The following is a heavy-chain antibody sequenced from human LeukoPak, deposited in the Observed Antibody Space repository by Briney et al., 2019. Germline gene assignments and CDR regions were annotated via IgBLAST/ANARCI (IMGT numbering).Heavy chain of an antibody. CDR1: GYSISSGYY. Sequence: PSETLSLTCTVSGYSISSGYYWGWVRQPPGKGLEWIGSIYHSGSTYYNPSLKSRVTISVDRSKNQFSLKLSSVTAADTAVYYCARHLAVAEFDYWGQGTLVTVSS. J-gene: IGHJ4*02. CDR2: IYHSGST. CDR3: ARHLAVAEFDY. D-gene: IGHD6-19*01. V-gene: IGHV4-38-2*02.